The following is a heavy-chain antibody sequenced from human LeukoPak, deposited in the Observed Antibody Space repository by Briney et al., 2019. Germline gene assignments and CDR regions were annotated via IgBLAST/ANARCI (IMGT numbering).Heavy chain of an antibody. V-gene: IGHV4-59*08. CDR3: GSYLLGAYYFDY. CDR2: IYYSGST. CDR1: GVSISSYS. D-gene: IGHD3-10*01. J-gene: IGHJ4*02. Sequence: SETLSLSCTASGVSISSYSLSWIRKPPGKGLEWIGYIYYSGSTKYNPSLKSRVTISVDTSKNQFSLKLSAVTAADTAVYYCGSYLLGAYYFDYWGQGTLVTVSS.